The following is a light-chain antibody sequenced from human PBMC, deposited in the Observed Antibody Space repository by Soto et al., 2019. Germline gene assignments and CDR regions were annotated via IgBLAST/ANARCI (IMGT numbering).Light chain of an antibody. CDR2: DTS. V-gene: IGKV3-20*01. J-gene: IGKJ4*01. CDR3: QQFGGSPQVS. Sequence: ETVLTQSPGTLSLSPGERATLSCRASQSVSSSYLTWYQQKPGQAPRLLIYDTSTRATGIPDRFTGSGYGTDFTLIIDRLEPEDFAVYYCQQFGGSPQVSFGGGTKVEIK. CDR1: QSVSSSY.